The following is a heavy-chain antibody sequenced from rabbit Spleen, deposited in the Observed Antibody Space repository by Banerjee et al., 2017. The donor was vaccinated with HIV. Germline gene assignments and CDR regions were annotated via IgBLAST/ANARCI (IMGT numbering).Heavy chain of an antibody. D-gene: IGHD8-1*01. CDR1: GIDFSRYYD. J-gene: IGHJ6*01. V-gene: IGHV1S45*01. Sequence: QQQLEESGGGLVKPGGTLTLTCKASGIDFSRYYDMCWVRQAPGKGLEWIGCIYTGNDKTYYASWAKGRFTISKTSSTTVTLQMTSLTVADTATYFCARDTGSSFSSYGMDLWGPGTLVTVS. CDR3: ARDTGSSFSSYGMDL. CDR2: IYTGNDKT.